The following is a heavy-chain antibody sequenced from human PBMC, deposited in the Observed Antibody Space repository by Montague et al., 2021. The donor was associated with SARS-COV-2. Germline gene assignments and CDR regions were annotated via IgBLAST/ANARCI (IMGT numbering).Heavy chain of an antibody. CDR3: ARNDYISGGVGAKKWLDP. V-gene: IGHV4-34*01. CDR1: GGSFSAHY. CDR2: INHSGST. Sequence: SETLSLTCTVSGGSFSAHYWNWIRQPPGKGLEFIGGINHSGSTNYNPSLKGRVTISVDTSKNQFSLNLTSVTAADTAVYYCARNDYISGGVGAKKWLDPWGPGTLVIVSS. J-gene: IGHJ5*02. D-gene: IGHD6-25*01.